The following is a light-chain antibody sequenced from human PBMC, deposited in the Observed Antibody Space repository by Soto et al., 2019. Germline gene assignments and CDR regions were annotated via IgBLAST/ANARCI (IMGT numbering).Light chain of an antibody. Sequence: EIVMTQSPATLSVSPGERATLSCRAGQSVSSNLAWYQQKPGQAPRLLIYGASTRATGIPARFSGSGSGTEFPLTISSLQSEDFAVYYCQQYNNWPRTFGQGTKVDIK. CDR1: QSVSSN. CDR2: GAS. V-gene: IGKV3-15*01. J-gene: IGKJ1*01. CDR3: QQYNNWPRT.